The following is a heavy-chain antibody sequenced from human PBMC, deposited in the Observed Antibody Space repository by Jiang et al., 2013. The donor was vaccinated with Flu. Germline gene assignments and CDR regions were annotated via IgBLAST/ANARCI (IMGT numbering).Heavy chain of an antibody. J-gene: IGHJ5*02. D-gene: IGHD1-7*01. CDR2: INPNSGGT. V-gene: IGHV1-2*02. CDR3: ARDSHWNYHDFDP. Sequence: GAEVKKPGASVKVSCKASGYTFTDYYMHWVRQAPGQGLEWMGWINPNSGGTNYAQKFQGRVTMTRDTSISTAYMELSSLRSDDTAVYYCARDSHWNYHDFDPWGQGTLVTVSS. CDR1: GYTFTDYY.